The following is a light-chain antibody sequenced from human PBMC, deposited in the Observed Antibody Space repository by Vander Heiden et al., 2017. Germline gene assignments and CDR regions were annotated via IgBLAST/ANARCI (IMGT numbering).Light chain of an antibody. CDR1: QRVLYSSNNKNY. V-gene: IGKV4-1*01. CDR2: RAS. CDR3: QQDYSTPQT. J-gene: IGKJ1*01. Sequence: DIVMTQSPASLPVSLGERATINCKSSQRVLYSSNNKNYLAWYQQKPGRPPKLLIYRASTRESGVTDRFSGSGSGTDFTLTISSLQAEDVAVYYCQQDYSTPQTFGQGTKVEIK.